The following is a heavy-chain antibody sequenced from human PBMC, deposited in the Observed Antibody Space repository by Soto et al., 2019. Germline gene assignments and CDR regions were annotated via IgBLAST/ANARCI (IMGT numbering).Heavy chain of an antibody. D-gene: IGHD3-10*01. J-gene: IGHJ4*02. Sequence: NPSETLSLTCAVYGGSFSNYYWSWIRQPPGKGLEWIGEINQSGITNYNPSLKSRVTISEGASKNQFSLKLSSVTAADTAVYYCATGDAWGVLLAYWGQGTLVTVSS. CDR3: ATGDAWGVLLAY. CDR1: GGSFSNYY. V-gene: IGHV4-34*01. CDR2: INQSGIT.